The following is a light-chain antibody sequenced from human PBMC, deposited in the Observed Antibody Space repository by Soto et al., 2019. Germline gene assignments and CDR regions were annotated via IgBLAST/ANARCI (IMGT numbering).Light chain of an antibody. CDR3: SSHGGSNNFYV. CDR2: EVS. V-gene: IGLV2-8*01. J-gene: IGLJ1*01. Sequence: QSVLPQPPSASGSPGQSVTISCTGTSSDVGAYNYVSWYQQHPGKAPKLMIYEVSKRPSGVPDRFSASKSGNTASLTVSGLQAEDEADYYCSSHGGSNNFYVFGTGTKVTVL. CDR1: SSDVGAYNY.